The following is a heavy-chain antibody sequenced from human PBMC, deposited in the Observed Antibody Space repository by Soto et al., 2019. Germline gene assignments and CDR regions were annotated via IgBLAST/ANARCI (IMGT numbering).Heavy chain of an antibody. CDR2: ISTSDSTI. D-gene: IGHD4-4*01. CDR3: AIVNYFGPLRGHFDL. Sequence: GGSLRLSCAASGFTFSDYYMAWIRQAPGKGLEWVSYISTSDSTIYYADSVKGRFTISRDNSKTSLYLQMNSLRAEDTAVFYCAIVNYFGPLRGHFDLWGQGTMVTVSS. V-gene: IGHV3-11*01. J-gene: IGHJ3*01. CDR1: GFTFSDYY.